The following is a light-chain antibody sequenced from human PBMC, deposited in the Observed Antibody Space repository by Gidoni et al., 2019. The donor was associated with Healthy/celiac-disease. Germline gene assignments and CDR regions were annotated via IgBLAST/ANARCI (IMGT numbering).Light chain of an antibody. J-gene: IGKJ1*01. V-gene: IGKV3-20*01. CDR3: QQYGSSLT. Sequence: IVLTQSPGTLSLSPGERATLSCRASQSVSSSYLAWYQQKPGQAPRLLIYGASSRATGIPDRFSGSGSGTDFTLTISRLEPEDFAVYYWQQYGSSLTFGQGTKVEIK. CDR1: QSVSSSY. CDR2: GAS.